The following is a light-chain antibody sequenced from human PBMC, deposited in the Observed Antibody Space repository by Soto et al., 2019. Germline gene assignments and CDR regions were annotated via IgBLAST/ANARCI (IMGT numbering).Light chain of an antibody. J-gene: IGKJ4*01. CDR1: QSVTNNY. Sequence: EIVLTQSPGTLSLSPGERATLSCRASQSVTNNYLAWYQQKPGQAPRLLIYDASIRATGIPDRFSGSGSGTDFTLTIAGLEPEDFAVYYCQRWGSSPSFGGGTKVEIK. CDR2: DAS. V-gene: IGKV3-20*01. CDR3: QRWGSSPS.